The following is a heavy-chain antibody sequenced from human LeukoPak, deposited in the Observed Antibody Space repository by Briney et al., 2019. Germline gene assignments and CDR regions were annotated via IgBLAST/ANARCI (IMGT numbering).Heavy chain of an antibody. V-gene: IGHV3-7*01. CDR1: GFSFSAYW. Sequence: GGSLRLSCSAAGFSFSAYWMNWVRHAPGKGPEWVANIDLGGSAKSYVDSVKGRCTISRDNANNSLYLQMNSLRVEDTAVYYCAAWGLHNYWGQGTLVNVSS. CDR3: AAWGLHNY. J-gene: IGHJ4*02. CDR2: IDLGGSAK. D-gene: IGHD7-27*01.